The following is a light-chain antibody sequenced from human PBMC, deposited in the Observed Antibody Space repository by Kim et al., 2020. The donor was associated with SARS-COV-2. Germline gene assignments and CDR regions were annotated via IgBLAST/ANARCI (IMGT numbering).Light chain of an antibody. J-gene: IGLJ1*01. CDR1: NIGSKN. Sequence: SYELTQPPSVSVAPGKTAYITCGGNNIGSKNVHWYQQKPGQAPVLFIYYDSDRPSGIPELFSGSKSGNTATLTISSVAAGDEADYYCQVWDSTADHYVFGSGTKVTVL. CDR2: YDS. V-gene: IGLV3-21*04. CDR3: QVWDSTADHYV.